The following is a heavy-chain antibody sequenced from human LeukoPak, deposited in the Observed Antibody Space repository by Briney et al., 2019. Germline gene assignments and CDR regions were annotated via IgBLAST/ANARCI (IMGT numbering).Heavy chain of an antibody. V-gene: IGHV4-30-4*07. CDR1: DGSISSGGYS. CDR2: VYNSGST. Sequence: PSETLSLTCDVSDGSISSGGYSWSWIRQPPGQRLEWIGYVYNSGSTYYNPSLKSRVTISVDTSKNQFSLKLSSVTAADTAVYYCARALCSGGSCYSTWGFDPWGQGTLVTVSS. CDR3: ARALCSGGSCYSTWGFDP. J-gene: IGHJ5*02. D-gene: IGHD2-15*01.